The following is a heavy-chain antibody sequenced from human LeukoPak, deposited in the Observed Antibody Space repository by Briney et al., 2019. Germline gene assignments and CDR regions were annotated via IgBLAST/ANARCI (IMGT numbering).Heavy chain of an antibody. Sequence: GGSLRLSCAASGFMFDDYGMSWVRQAPGKGLEWVSGINWNGGRTGYADSVKGRFTISRDNAKNSLYLQMNSLRAEDTALYYCARDCDYGDYPGYWGQGTLVTVSS. CDR1: GFMFDDYG. D-gene: IGHD4-17*01. J-gene: IGHJ4*02. V-gene: IGHV3-20*04. CDR2: INWNGGRT. CDR3: ARDCDYGDYPGY.